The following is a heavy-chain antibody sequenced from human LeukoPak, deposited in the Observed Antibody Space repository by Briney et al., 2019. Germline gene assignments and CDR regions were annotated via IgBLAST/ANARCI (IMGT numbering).Heavy chain of an antibody. CDR2: MNPNSGRT. CDR3: ARGSAELMNYYDISGYYSTIDY. J-gene: IGHJ4*02. V-gene: IGHV1-8*02. Sequence: ASVKVSCKASGYTFASYAMNWVRQAPGQGLEWMGWMNPNSGRTGYAQKFQGRVTMTRDTSISTAYMELSSLISDDTAVYYCARGSAELMNYYDISGYYSTIDYWGQGTLVTVSS. D-gene: IGHD3-22*01. CDR1: GYTFASYA.